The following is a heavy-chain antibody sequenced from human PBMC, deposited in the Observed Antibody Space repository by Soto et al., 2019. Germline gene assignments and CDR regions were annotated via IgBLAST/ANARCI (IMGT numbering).Heavy chain of an antibody. CDR3: ARQRLKAFDI. CDR1: GYSFTIYC. CDR2: IYPGDSDT. J-gene: IGHJ3*02. D-gene: IGHD3-16*01. V-gene: IGHV5-51*01. Sequence: PGESLKISCNGSGYSFTIYCIGWVLQMPGKGLEGMWIIYPGDSDTRYSPSFQGQVTISADKSISTAYLQWSSLKASDTAMYYCARQRLKAFDIWGQGTMVTVSS.